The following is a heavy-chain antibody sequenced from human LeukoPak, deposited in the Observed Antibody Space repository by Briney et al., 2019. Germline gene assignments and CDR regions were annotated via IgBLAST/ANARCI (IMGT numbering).Heavy chain of an antibody. D-gene: IGHD3-10*01. CDR1: GDSMRSFY. V-gene: IGHV4-4*07. Sequence: PSETLSLTCTVSGDSMRSFYWSFIRQPAGKGLEWIGRIHTSGTTWYNASLKSRVTISVDTSKNQFSLKLSSVTAADTAVYYCARGRLLWFGELLCVFDYWGREPWSPSPQ. CDR3: ARGRLLWFGELLCVFDY. CDR2: IHTSGTT. J-gene: IGHJ4*02.